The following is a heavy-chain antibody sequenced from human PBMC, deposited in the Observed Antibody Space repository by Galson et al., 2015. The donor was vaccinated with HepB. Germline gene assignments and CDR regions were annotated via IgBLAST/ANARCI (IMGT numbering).Heavy chain of an antibody. J-gene: IGHJ6*02. D-gene: IGHD2-2*01. V-gene: IGHV3-53*01. CDR3: AKDMGGSSSIDYHYGMDV. Sequence: SWVRQAPGKGLEWVSVIHTGGSTYHADSVKGRFTISRDIARNTLYLQMNSLRPEDTAMYYCAKDMGGSSSIDYHYGMDVWGQGTTVIVSS. CDR2: IHTGGST.